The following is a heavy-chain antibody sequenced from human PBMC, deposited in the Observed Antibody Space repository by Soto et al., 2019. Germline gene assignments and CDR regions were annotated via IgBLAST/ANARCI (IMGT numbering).Heavy chain of an antibody. V-gene: IGHV3-53*01. CDR1: GFTVSNNH. Sequence: VQLVESGGGLIQPGGSLRLSCAASGFTVSNNHMTWVRRAAGKGLELVSFVHGGGSTSYADSVKGRFTISRDNSTNTLYLQMDSLRAEDTAIYYCAGRLTTAASLDYWGRGPLVTVSS. J-gene: IGHJ4*02. D-gene: IGHD3-16*01. CDR2: VHGGGST. CDR3: AGRLTTAASLDY.